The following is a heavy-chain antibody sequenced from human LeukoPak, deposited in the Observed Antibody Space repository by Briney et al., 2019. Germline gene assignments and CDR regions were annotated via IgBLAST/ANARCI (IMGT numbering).Heavy chain of an antibody. CDR3: ARQDYDFWSGYYDY. D-gene: IGHD3-3*01. CDR2: TYHSGST. V-gene: IGHV4-4*02. Sequence: PSGTGSLTCAVSGGSISSSNWWSWVRPPPGKGLEWIGETYHSGSTNYNPSLKSRVTISVDKSKNHFSLKRSSVTAAVTAVYFCARQDYDFWSGYYDYWGQGTLVTVSS. CDR1: GGSISSSNW. J-gene: IGHJ4*02.